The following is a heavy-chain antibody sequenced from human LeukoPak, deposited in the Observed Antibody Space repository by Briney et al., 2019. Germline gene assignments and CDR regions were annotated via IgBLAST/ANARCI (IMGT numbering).Heavy chain of an antibody. CDR1: GFTFSSYA. J-gene: IGHJ5*02. D-gene: IGHD6-13*01. CDR2: ISGSGGST. V-gene: IGHV3-23*01. CDR3: AKAGSSSWFHWFDP. Sequence: PGGSLRLSCAASGFTFSSYAMGWVRQAPGKELEWVSAISGSGGSTYYVKSVKGRLTISRDNSKNTLYLQMNSLRAEDTAVYYCAKAGSSSWFHWFDPWGQGTVVTASS.